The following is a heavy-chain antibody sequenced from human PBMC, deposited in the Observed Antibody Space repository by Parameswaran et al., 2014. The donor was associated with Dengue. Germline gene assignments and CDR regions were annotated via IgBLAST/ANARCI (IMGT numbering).Heavy chain of an antibody. V-gene: IGHV4-59*01. Sequence: RWIRQPPGKGLEWIGYIYYSGSTNYNPSLKSRVTISVDTSKNQFSLKLSSVTAADTAVYYCARVRGSSWYRLDYWGQGTLVTVSS. D-gene: IGHD6-13*01. J-gene: IGHJ4*02. CDR3: ARVRGSSWYRLDY. CDR2: IYYSGST.